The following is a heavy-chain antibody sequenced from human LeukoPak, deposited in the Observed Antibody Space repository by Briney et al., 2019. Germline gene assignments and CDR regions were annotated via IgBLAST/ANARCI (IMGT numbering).Heavy chain of an antibody. CDR2: ISGSGGST. D-gene: IGHD3-22*01. Sequence: GGSLRLSCAASGFTFSTYAMSWVRQAPGKGLEWVSTISGSGGSTYYGDSVKGRFTISRDNPKNTLYLQMNSLRAEDTAVYYCAKGHDSSGYYSYYFDYWGQGTLVTVSS. J-gene: IGHJ4*02. CDR1: GFTFSTYA. V-gene: IGHV3-23*01. CDR3: AKGHDSSGYYSYYFDY.